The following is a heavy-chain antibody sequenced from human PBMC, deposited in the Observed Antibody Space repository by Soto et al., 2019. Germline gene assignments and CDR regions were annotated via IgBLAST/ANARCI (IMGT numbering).Heavy chain of an antibody. D-gene: IGHD5-12*01. Sequence: QVQLVQSGAEVKKPGSSVKVSCKASGGTFSSYAISWVRQAPGQGLEWMGGIIPIFGTANYAQKFQGRVTITAEESTSTAYMELSRLRSEDTAVYYCARVGLLRFYYYYGMDVWGQGTKVTVSS. V-gene: IGHV1-69*01. CDR1: GGTFSSYA. J-gene: IGHJ6*02. CDR2: IIPIFGTA. CDR3: ARVGLLRFYYYYGMDV.